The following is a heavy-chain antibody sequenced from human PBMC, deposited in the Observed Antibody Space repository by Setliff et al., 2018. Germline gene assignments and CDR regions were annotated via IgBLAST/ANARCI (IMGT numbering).Heavy chain of an antibody. J-gene: IGHJ4*02. CDR1: GDSVIGSIYY. V-gene: IGHV4-39*07. Sequence: PSETLSLTCAVSGDSVIGSIYYWGWIRQPPGKGLEWIGSIYSTGSAYSPTSLQSRVTISVDTSKNQFSLKLSSVTAADTAVYYCARRETYYNFWSGYYAYWGQGTLVTVSS. CDR3: ARRETYYNFWSGYYAY. CDR2: IYSTGSA. D-gene: IGHD3-3*01.